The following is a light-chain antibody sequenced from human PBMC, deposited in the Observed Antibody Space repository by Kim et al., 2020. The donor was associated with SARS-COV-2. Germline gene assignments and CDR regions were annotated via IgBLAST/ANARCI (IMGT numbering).Light chain of an antibody. J-gene: IGKJ1*01. CDR1: HGITNY. CDR2: EAS. Sequence: ASVGDRVTITCRASHGITNYLAWYQQKPGEVPQLLIYEASALQSGVPSRFSGSGSGTDFTLTIGGLQPEDVATYYCQNYNSAPRTFGQGTKVDIK. V-gene: IGKV1-27*01. CDR3: QNYNSAPRT.